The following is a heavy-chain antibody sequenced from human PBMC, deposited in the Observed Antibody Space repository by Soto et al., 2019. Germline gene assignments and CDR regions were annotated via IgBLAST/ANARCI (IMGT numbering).Heavy chain of an antibody. V-gene: IGHV4-39*01. CDR3: ARQLIRGVIYY. Sequence: QLQLQESGPGLVKPSETLSLTCPVSGGSISSSSSYWGWFRQPPGKGLEWIGSIYYSGSTYYNPSLKSRVTISVDTSKNQFSLKLSSVTAADTAVYYCARQLIRGVIYYWGQGTLVTVSS. CDR2: IYYSGST. J-gene: IGHJ4*02. D-gene: IGHD3-10*01. CDR1: GGSISSSSSY.